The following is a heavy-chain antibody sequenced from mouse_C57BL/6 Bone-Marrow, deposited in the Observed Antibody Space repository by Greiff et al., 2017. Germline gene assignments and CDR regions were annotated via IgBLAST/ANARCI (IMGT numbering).Heavy chain of an antibody. CDR1: GFTFSSYA. CDR2: ISDGGSYT. J-gene: IGHJ3*01. D-gene: IGHD1-1*01. CDR3: AREDYGSSQFAY. Sequence: DVQLVESGGGLVKPGGSLKLSCAASGFTFSSYAMSWVRQTPEKRLEWVATISDGGSYTYYPDNVKGRFTIYRDNAKNNLYLQMSHLKSEDTAMYYCAREDYGSSQFAYWGQGTLVTVSA. V-gene: IGHV5-4*01.